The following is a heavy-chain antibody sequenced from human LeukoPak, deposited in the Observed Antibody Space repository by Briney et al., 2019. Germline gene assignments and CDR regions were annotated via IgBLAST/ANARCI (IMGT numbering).Heavy chain of an antibody. CDR2: TYYRSKWYN. CDR3: ARDFDY. Sequence: SQTLSLTCAISGDSVSSDSAAWNWIRQSPSRGLEWLGRTYYRSKWYNDYAESVKTRITINSDTSKNQFSLHLKSVAPEDTAVYYCARDFDYWGQGTLVTVSS. CDR1: GDSVSSDSAA. J-gene: IGHJ4*02. V-gene: IGHV6-1*01.